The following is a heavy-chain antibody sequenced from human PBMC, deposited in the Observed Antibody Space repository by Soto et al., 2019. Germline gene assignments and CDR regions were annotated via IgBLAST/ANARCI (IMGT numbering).Heavy chain of an antibody. J-gene: IGHJ4*02. CDR1: GGSISGYY. D-gene: IGHD3-10*01. CDR2: IFYTGTT. CDR3: ARSGHAFDGVV. Sequence: SETLSLTCSVPGGSISGYYCSWIRQPPGKGLEYIGYIFYTGTTNYNSSLWSRVATSVATSXNQISLVLTSVTAADTAIYYCARSGHAFDGVVWVQGIPVTVSS. V-gene: IGHV4-59*01.